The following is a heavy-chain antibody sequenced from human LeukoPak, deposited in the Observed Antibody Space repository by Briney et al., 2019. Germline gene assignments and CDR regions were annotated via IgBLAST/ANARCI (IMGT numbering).Heavy chain of an antibody. D-gene: IGHD4-17*01. CDR2: IYYSGST. CDR1: GGSISSGDYY. CDR3: ARSKGDYEDYFDY. J-gene: IGHJ4*02. Sequence: SETLSLTCTVSGGSISSGDYYWSWIRQPPGKGLEWIGYIYYSGSTYYNPSLKSRVTISVDTSKNQFSLKLSSVTAADTAVYYCARSKGDYEDYFDYWGQGTLVTVSS. V-gene: IGHV4-30-4*01.